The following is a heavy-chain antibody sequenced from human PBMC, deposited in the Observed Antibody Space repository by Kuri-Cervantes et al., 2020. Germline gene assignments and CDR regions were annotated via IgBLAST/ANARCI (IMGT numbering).Heavy chain of an antibody. CDR3: ARRGGFDWLLNYYYYGMDV. J-gene: IGHJ6*02. V-gene: IGHV3-48*02. CDR1: GFTFSSYS. CDR2: ISSSSSTI. D-gene: IGHD3-9*01. Sequence: GGSLRLSCAASGFTFSSYSMNWVRQAPGKGLEWVSYISSSSSTIYYADSVKGRFTISRDNAKNSLYLQMNSLRDEDTAVYYCARRGGFDWLLNYYYYGMDVWGQGTTVTVSS.